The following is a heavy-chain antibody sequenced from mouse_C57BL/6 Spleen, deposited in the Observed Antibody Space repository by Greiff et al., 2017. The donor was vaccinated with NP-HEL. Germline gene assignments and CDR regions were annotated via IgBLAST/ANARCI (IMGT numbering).Heavy chain of an antibody. J-gene: IGHJ3*01. CDR3: AREGETAQATGFAY. V-gene: IGHV5-4*01. CDR1: GFTFSSYA. Sequence: EVQGVESGGGLVKPGGSLKLSCAASGFTFSSYAMSWVRQTPEKRLEWVATISDGGSYTYYPDNVKGRFTISRDNAKNNLYLQMSHLKSEDTAMYYCAREGETAQATGFAYWGQGTLVTVSA. D-gene: IGHD3-2*02. CDR2: ISDGGSYT.